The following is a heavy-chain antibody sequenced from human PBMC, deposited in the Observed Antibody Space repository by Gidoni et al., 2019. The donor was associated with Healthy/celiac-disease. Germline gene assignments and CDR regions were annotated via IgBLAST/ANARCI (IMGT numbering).Heavy chain of an antibody. D-gene: IGHD3-10*01. CDR1: GLTLSNSW. CDR3: TTDPSVLLWFGELLVW. CDR2: MQCKTDVGTT. J-gene: IGHJ4*02. Sequence: EVQLVECGGGWVKPGGSIRRSCAASGLTLSNSWRSLVRQAPGKGLEWVGRMQCKTDVGTTDYAAPVNGRFTISRVDSKNTLYLQMNSLKTEDTAVYYCTTDPSVLLWFGELLVWWGQGTLVTVSS. V-gene: IGHV3-15*01.